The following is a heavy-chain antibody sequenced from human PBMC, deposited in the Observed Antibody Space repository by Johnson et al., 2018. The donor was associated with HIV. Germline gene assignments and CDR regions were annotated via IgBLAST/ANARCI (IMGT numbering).Heavy chain of an antibody. J-gene: IGHJ3*02. D-gene: IGHD3/OR15-3a*01. Sequence: VQLVESGGGAVQPGRSLRLYCAVSEFTVTNYAMHWVRLAPCKGLQWVAVISYGGGKKYYGDSVEGRFTISRDNSKNTLYLQMNILRAEDTAVYYCAKAGDWSDAFDIWGQGTMVTVSS. CDR2: ISYGGGKK. CDR3: AKAGDWSDAFDI. V-gene: IGHV3-30*04. CDR1: EFTVTNYA.